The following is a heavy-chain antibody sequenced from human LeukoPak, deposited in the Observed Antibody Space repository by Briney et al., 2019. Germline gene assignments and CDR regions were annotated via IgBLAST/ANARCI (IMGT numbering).Heavy chain of an antibody. Sequence: PSETLALTCTVSGGSISSYYWSWIRQPPGKGLEWIGYIYYSGSTNYNPSLKSRVTISVDTSKNQFSLKLSSVTAADTAVYYCARHAPYRSSRDDAFDIWGQGTMVTVSS. V-gene: IGHV4-59*08. CDR1: GGSISSYY. CDR2: IYYSGST. J-gene: IGHJ3*02. D-gene: IGHD6-13*01. CDR3: ARHAPYRSSRDDAFDI.